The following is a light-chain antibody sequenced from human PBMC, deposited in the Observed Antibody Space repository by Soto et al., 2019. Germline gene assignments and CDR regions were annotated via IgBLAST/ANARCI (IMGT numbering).Light chain of an antibody. CDR1: SGDVGAYNH. CDR2: DVS. J-gene: IGLJ1*01. V-gene: IGLV2-11*01. Sequence: VLAQPRSVSGSPGQSVTISCTGTSGDVGAYNHVSWFQQHPGKAPKLMIYDVSKRPSGVPDRFSGSKSGNSASLTISGLQAEDEADYYCCSYAGNYPFVFGTGTKVTVL. CDR3: CSYAGNYPFV.